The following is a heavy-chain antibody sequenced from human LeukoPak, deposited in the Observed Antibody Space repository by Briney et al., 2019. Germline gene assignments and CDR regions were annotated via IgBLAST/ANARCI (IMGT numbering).Heavy chain of an antibody. CDR2: ISSSGVST. CDR3: AKDLYPHGRAEYFQH. V-gene: IGHV3-23*01. D-gene: IGHD2-2*02. Sequence: GGSLRLSCEASEFTFDNYAMSWVRQAPGKGLEWVSAISSSGVSTHYADSVKGRFTISRDNSKNTLFLHMNTLRADDMAVYYCAKDLYPHGRAEYFQHWGQGTLVTVSS. CDR1: EFTFDNYA. J-gene: IGHJ1*01.